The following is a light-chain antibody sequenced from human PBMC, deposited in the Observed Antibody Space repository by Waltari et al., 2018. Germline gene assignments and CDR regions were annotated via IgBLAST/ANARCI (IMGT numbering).Light chain of an antibody. J-gene: IGKJ1*01. CDR3: LQDIQLPWT. Sequence: DIVMTQTPLSLPVTPGEPASISCRSSQSLLHSNGYTYLFWYLQKPGQSPQLLIYLGSNRASGCPDRSSGSGSGTEFTLKTTRVEAEEVGVYYCLQDIQLPWTFGQGTKGESK. CDR2: LGS. CDR1: QSLLHSNGYTY. V-gene: IGKV2-28*01.